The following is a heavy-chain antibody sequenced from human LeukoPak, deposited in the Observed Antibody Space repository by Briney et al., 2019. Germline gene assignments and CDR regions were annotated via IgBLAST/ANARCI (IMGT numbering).Heavy chain of an antibody. V-gene: IGHV4-39*01. CDR3: ATWDSGRYSQIDN. D-gene: IGHD1-26*01. J-gene: IGHJ4*02. Sequence: SGTLFLTCTVSGGPVSSSSYYWGWVRQAPEKGLECIGTIYYAGDTYYNPSLESRLTISVDTSKNQFSLKRRSVTAADTSVYYCATWDSGRYSQIDNWGQGTLVAVSS. CDR1: GGPVSSSSYY. CDR2: IYYAGDT.